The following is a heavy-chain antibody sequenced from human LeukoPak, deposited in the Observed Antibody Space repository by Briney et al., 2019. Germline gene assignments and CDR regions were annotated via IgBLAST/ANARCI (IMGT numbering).Heavy chain of an antibody. CDR3: ASRLSTASGIYFGY. V-gene: IGHV3-23*01. CDR1: GFNFNNYG. J-gene: IGHJ4*02. D-gene: IGHD3-10*01. Sequence: PGGSLRLSCAASGFNFNNYGMSWVRQAPEKGLEWVSSVSISGDNTYYSDSVKGRFTISRDNSKDTLDLLMSSLRADDTAVYYCASRLSTASGIYFGYWGQGILVTVSS. CDR2: VSISGDNT.